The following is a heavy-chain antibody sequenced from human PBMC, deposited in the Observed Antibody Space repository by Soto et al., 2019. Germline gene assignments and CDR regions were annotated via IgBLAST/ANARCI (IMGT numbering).Heavy chain of an antibody. D-gene: IGHD4-4*01. CDR3: ARASTVTTISWFDP. V-gene: IGHV3-11*06. CDR2: ISSSSSYT. J-gene: IGHJ5*02. CDR1: GFTFSDYY. Sequence: QVQLVESGGGLVKPGGSLRLSCAASGFTFSDYYMSWIRQAPGKGLEWVSYISSSSSYTNYADSVKGRFTISRDNAKNSLYLQTNSLRAEDTAVYYCARASTVTTISWFDPWGQGTLVTVSS.